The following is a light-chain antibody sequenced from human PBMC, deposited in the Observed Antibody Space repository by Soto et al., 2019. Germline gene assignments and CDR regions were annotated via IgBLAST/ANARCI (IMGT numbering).Light chain of an antibody. J-gene: IGKJ4*01. CDR2: GAS. Sequence: EMVVTQSPATLSVSPGERATLSCRASQDVSSNLAWYQQKPGQAPSLLIYGASTRATGTPARFSGSGSGTEFPLTISILQSEDYAVYFCQQYIRWPLTFGGGTKVEI. CDR1: QDVSSN. CDR3: QQYIRWPLT. V-gene: IGKV3-15*01.